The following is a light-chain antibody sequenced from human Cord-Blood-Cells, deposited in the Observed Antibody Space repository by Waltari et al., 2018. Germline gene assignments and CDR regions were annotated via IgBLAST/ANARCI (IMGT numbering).Light chain of an antibody. CDR2: WAS. V-gene: IGKV4-1*01. J-gene: IGKJ4*01. CDR3: QQYYSTPT. Sequence: DIVITQSPDSLAVPLGERAHINCTASQSVLYSSNNKNYLAWYQQKPGQPPKLLIYWASTRESGVPDRFSGSGSGTDFTLTISSLQAEDVAVYYCQQYYSTPTFGGGTKVEIK. CDR1: QSVLYSSNNKNY.